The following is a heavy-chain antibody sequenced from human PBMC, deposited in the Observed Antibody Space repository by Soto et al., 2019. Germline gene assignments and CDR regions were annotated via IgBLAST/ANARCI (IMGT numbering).Heavy chain of an antibody. V-gene: IGHV1-69*17. CDR1: GGTSRSLS. CDR3: ARDTHSAGGWFDT. D-gene: IGHD2-15*01. J-gene: IGHJ5*02. Sequence: QVQLVQSGAEVKKPGSSVKVSCKASGGTSRSLSITWVRQAPGQGLEWMGGSTPLFGIPNYPQKFQGRLTITADKSTGTAYLELSSVRSEDTAVYYCARDTHSAGGWFDTWGRGTLVTVSS. CDR2: STPLFGIP.